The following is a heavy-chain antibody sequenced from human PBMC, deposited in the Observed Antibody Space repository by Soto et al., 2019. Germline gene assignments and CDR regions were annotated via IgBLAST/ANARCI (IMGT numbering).Heavy chain of an antibody. CDR3: ARVSGTLWLKGEFDY. D-gene: IGHD3-10*01. V-gene: IGHV4-4*02. J-gene: IGHJ4*02. Sequence: SETLSLTCAVSGGSISSSNWWSWVRQPPGKGLEWIGEIYHSGSTNYNPSLKSRVTISVDKSKNQFSLKLSSVTAADTAVYYCARVSGTLWLKGEFDYWGQGTLVTVSS. CDR2: IYHSGST. CDR1: GGSISSSNW.